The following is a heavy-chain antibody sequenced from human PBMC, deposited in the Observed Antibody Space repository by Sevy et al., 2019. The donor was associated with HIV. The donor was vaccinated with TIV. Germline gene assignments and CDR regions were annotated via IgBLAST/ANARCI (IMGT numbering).Heavy chain of an antibody. CDR1: GGSFSGYY. J-gene: IGHJ4*02. Sequence: SETLSLTCAVYGGSFSGYYWNWIRQPPGKGLEWIGEINHSGSTNYNPSLNSRVTISVDTSKNQFSLKLSSVTAADTAVYYCARLDLGNIAAAGFDYWGQGTLGTVSS. D-gene: IGHD6-13*01. CDR3: ARLDLGNIAAAGFDY. CDR2: INHSGST. V-gene: IGHV4-34*01.